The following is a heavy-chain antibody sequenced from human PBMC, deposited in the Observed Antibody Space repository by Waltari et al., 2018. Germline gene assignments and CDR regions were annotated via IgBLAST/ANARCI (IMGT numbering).Heavy chain of an antibody. CDR3: ARGPKGEYYFDY. Sequence: QVQLVESGGGVVQPGRSLRLSCAASGSTFSSYALTSVRQAPGKGLGGVAVISYDGSNKYYADSVKGRFTISRDNSKNTLYLQMNSLRAEDTAVYYCARGPKGEYYFDYWGQGTLVTVSS. CDR2: ISYDGSNK. D-gene: IGHD3-16*01. CDR1: GSTFSSYA. J-gene: IGHJ4*02. V-gene: IGHV3-30*01.